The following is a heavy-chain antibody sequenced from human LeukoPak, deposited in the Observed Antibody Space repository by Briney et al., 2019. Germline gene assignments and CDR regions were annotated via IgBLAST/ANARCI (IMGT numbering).Heavy chain of an antibody. V-gene: IGHV3-48*03. CDR1: GFTFSSYE. J-gene: IGHJ5*02. Sequence: PGGSLRLSCAASGFTFSSYEMNWVRQAPGKGLEWVSYISISGSTIYYEDSVKGRFTISRDNAKNSLYLQMNSLRAEDTAVYYCARDLRDGYNWWFDPWGQGTLVTVSS. D-gene: IGHD5-24*01. CDR3: ARDLRDGYNWWFDP. CDR2: ISISGSTI.